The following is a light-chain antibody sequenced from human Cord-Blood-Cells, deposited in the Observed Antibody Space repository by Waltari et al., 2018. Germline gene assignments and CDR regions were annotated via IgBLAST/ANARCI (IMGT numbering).Light chain of an antibody. J-gene: IGKJ2*01. CDR1: QSVSSY. Sequence: EIVLTQSPATLSLSPGERATLSCRASQSVSSYLAWYQQKPGQAPRLLIYDASNRATGIPAGFSGSGSGTDFTLTISSLGPEDFAVYYCQQRSNWPKTFGQGTKLEIK. CDR2: DAS. CDR3: QQRSNWPKT. V-gene: IGKV3-11*01.